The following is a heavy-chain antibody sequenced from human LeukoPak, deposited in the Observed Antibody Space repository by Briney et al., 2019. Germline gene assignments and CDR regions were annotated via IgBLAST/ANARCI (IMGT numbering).Heavy chain of an antibody. V-gene: IGHV1-3*01. J-gene: IGHJ4*02. Sequence: ASVKVSCKASGYSFTTYGMHWVRQAPGQRLEWMGWINAANDNAKSPQKFQGRVTITRDTSASTAYMELSSLRPEDTAVYYCAREYYYGSGSYSDCWGQGTLVTVSS. CDR1: GYSFTTYG. CDR3: AREYYYGSGSYSDC. CDR2: INAANDNA. D-gene: IGHD3-10*01.